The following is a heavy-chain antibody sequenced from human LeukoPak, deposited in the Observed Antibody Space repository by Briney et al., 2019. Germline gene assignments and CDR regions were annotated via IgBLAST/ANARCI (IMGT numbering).Heavy chain of an antibody. CDR2: ITSSGTYI. D-gene: IGHD1-26*01. CDR3: ARDPYSGNYGNDYYYYMDV. Sequence: GGSLRLSCAASGFTFSSYSMNWVRQAPGKAMEWVSSITSSGTYIFYADSVKGRFTISRDNAKNSLYLQMGSLGPEDTAVYYCARDPYSGNYGNDYYYYMDVWGKGTTVTISS. CDR1: GFTFSSYS. J-gene: IGHJ6*03. V-gene: IGHV3-21*01.